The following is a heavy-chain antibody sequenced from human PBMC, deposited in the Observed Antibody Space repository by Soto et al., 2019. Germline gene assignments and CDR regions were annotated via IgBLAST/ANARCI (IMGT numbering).Heavy chain of an antibody. V-gene: IGHV3-30*03. D-gene: IGHD2-2*01. CDR2: ISYDGSNK. Sequence: PGGSLRLSCAASGFTFSSYGMHWVRQAPGKGLEWVAVISYDGSNKYYADSVKGRFTISRDNSKNTLYPQMNSLRAEDTAVYYCARDHDVLVPAASYWGQGTLVTVSS. CDR1: GFTFSSYG. J-gene: IGHJ4*02. CDR3: ARDHDVLVPAASY.